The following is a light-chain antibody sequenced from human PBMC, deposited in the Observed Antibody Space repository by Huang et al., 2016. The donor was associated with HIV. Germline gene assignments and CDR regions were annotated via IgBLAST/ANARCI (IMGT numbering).Light chain of an antibody. J-gene: IGKJ1*01. V-gene: IGKV1-39*01. CDR3: QQSYSTPRT. Sequence: DIQMTQSPSSLSASVGDRVTITCRASQRISSYLNWYQQKPGKAPKVLIYAASSLQSGVPSRFSGSGSGTDFTLTISSLQPEDFATYYCQQSYSTPRTFDQGTKVEIK. CDR1: QRISSY. CDR2: AAS.